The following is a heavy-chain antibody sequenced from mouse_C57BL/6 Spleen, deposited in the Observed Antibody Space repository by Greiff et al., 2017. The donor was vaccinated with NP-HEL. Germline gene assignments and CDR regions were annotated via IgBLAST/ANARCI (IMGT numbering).Heavy chain of an antibody. V-gene: IGHV1-4*01. CDR3: ARATTVPLCY. D-gene: IGHD1-1*01. J-gene: IGHJ2*01. Sequence: QVQLKESGAELARPGASVKMSCKASGYTFTSYTMHWVKQRPGQGLEWIGYINPSSGYTKYNQKLKDKATLTADKSSSTAYLQLSSLTSEDSAVYYCARATTVPLCYWGQGTTLTVSS. CDR2: INPSSGYT. CDR1: GYTFTSYT.